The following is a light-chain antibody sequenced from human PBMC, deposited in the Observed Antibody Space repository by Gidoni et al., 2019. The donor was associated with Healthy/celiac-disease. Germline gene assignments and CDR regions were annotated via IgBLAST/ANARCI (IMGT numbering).Light chain of an antibody. CDR2: EGS. V-gene: IGLV2-23*01. Sequence: QSALTQPASASWSPGQSITISCTATSSDVGSYNLVSWYQQHPGKAPKLLIYEGSKRPAGVSNRFAGFKSGNTASLTISGVQAEDEADYYCCSYAGSSTVFGGGTKLTVL. CDR3: CSYAGSSTV. CDR1: SSDVGSYNL. J-gene: IGLJ3*02.